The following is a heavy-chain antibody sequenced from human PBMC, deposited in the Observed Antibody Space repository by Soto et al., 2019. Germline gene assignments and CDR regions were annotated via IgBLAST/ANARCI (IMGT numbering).Heavy chain of an antibody. CDR1: GFTFSSYS. V-gene: IGHV3-21*01. Sequence: PGGSLRLSCAASGFTFSSYSMNWVRQAPGKGLEWVSSISSSSSYIYYADSVKGRFTISRDNAKNSLYLQMNSLRAEDTAVYYCARDDDTVSIVLMVYAVHHYGMDVWGQGTTVTVSS. D-gene: IGHD2-8*01. CDR3: ARDDDTVSIVLMVYAVHHYGMDV. J-gene: IGHJ6*02. CDR2: ISSSSSYI.